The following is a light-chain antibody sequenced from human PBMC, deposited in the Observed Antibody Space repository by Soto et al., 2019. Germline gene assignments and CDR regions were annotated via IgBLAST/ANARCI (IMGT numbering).Light chain of an antibody. V-gene: IGKV1-5*01. Sequence: DIQMTQSPSTLSASVGDRVTITCRASQTITDWLAWYQQKPGKAPKLLIYGASNLESGVPSRFSGSGSGTEFTLTISSLQPDDFATYYCQQYISDRTFGQGTKV. CDR3: QQYISDRT. J-gene: IGKJ1*01. CDR2: GAS. CDR1: QTITDW.